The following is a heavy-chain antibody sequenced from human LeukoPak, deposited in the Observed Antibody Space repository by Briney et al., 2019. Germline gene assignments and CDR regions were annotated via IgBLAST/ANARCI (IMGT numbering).Heavy chain of an antibody. CDR2: IYHSGST. CDR3: ARGGWGYTYGYHYYYGMDV. Sequence: PSETLSLTCTVSGGSISSGGYYWSWIRQPPGKGLEWIGYIYHSGSTYYNPSLKSRVTISVDRSKNQFSLKLSSVTAADTAVYYCARGGWGYTYGYHYYYGMDVWGQGTTVTVSS. V-gene: IGHV4-30-2*01. J-gene: IGHJ6*02. CDR1: GGSISSGGYY. D-gene: IGHD5-18*01.